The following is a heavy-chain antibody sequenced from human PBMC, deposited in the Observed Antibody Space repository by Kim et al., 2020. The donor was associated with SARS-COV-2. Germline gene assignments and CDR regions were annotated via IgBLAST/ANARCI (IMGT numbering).Heavy chain of an antibody. Sequence: SETLSLTCSVSSDSISSYYCSWIRQLPGKGLEWLGYIYYSGSTDYNPSLKTRVTISWDTSRNQFSLDLTSVTDADTAVYYCARLEWPASCHRLDYLGQG. D-gene: IGHD3-3*01. CDR1: SDSISSYY. CDR3: ARLEWPASCHRLDY. V-gene: IGHV4-59*01. J-gene: IGHJ4*02. CDR2: IYYSGST.